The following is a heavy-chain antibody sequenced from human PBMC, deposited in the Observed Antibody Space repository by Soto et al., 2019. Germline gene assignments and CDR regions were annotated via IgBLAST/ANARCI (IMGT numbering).Heavy chain of an antibody. J-gene: IGHJ6*02. CDR1: GFTFSNYW. Sequence: EVQLVESGGGLVQPGGSLRLSCAASGFTFSNYWMHWVRQAPGKGLVWVSRIKSDGSSTNYADSVKGRFTSSRDNAKNTLYLHLNSLRVEDTAVYYCARGNYGMDVWGQGTTVTVSS. CDR3: ARGNYGMDV. V-gene: IGHV3-74*01. CDR2: IKSDGSST.